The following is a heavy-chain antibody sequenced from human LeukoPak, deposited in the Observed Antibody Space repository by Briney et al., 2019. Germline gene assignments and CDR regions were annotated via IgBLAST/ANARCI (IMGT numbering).Heavy chain of an antibody. CDR2: ITTSNYI. CDR3: ARDLGPRN. V-gene: IGHV3-21*01. Sequence: PGGSLRLSCVVSGFTFSSHSVNWVRQAPGKGLEWVLSITTSNYIFYADSVKGRFTISRDNAKNSLYLQMNGLRAEDTAVYYCARDLGPRNWGQGTLVTVSS. D-gene: IGHD7-27*01. J-gene: IGHJ4*02. CDR1: GFTFSSHS.